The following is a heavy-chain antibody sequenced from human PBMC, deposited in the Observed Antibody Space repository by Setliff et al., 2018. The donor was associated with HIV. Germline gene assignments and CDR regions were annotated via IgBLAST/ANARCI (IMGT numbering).Heavy chain of an antibody. D-gene: IGHD3-3*01. CDR2: VSVYNGNT. CDR1: GYSFTFYG. CDR3: ARESGGVVIKGAYYYYMDV. V-gene: IGHV1-18*04. Sequence: ASVKVSCKASGYSFTFYGLHWVRQAPGQGLEWMGWVSVYNGNTKYAENFQDRLTLTTDASTGTGFMELRGLRSDDTAAYYCARESGGVVIKGAYYYYMDVWGKGTTVTVSS. J-gene: IGHJ6*03.